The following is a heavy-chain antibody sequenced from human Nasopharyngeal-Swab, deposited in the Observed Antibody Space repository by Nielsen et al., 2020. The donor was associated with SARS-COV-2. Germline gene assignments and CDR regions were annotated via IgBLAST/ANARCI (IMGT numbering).Heavy chain of an antibody. D-gene: IGHD2-15*01. V-gene: IGHV4-31*02. J-gene: IGHJ3*02. CDR3: ARDGVVAATDAFDI. Sequence: WIRQPPGKGLEWIGYIYYNGSTYYNPSLKSRVTISVDTSKNQFSLKLSSVTAADTAVYYCARDGVVAATDAFDIWGQGTMVTVSS. CDR2: IYYNGST.